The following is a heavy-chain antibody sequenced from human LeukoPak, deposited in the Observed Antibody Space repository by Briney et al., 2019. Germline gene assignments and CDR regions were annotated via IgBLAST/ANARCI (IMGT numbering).Heavy chain of an antibody. J-gene: IGHJ4*02. D-gene: IGHD3-9*01. CDR2: INPNSGGT. V-gene: IGHV1-2*02. CDR1: GYTFTGYY. CDR3: ARPIRYFDWPDFDY. Sequence: ASVKVSCKASGYTFTGYYMHWVRQAPGQGLEWMGWINPNSGGTNYAQKFQGRVTMTRDTSISTAYMELSRLESDDTAVYYCARPIRYFDWPDFDYWGLGTLVTVSS.